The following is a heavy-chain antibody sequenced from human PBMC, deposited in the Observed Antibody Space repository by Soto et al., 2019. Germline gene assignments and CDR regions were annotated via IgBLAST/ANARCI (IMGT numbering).Heavy chain of an antibody. CDR3: ARDLRRSYMDV. CDR1: GFTFSSYS. Sequence: PGGSLRLSCAASGFTFSSYSMNWVRQAPGKGLEWVSYISSSSSTIYYADSVKGRFTISRDNAKNSLYLQMNSLRAEDTAVYYCARDLRRSYMDVWGKGTTVTVSS. CDR2: ISSSSSTI. J-gene: IGHJ6*03. V-gene: IGHV3-48*01.